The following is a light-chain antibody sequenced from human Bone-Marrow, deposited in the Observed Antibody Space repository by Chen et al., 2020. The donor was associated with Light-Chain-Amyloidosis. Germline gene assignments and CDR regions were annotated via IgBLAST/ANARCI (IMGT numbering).Light chain of an antibody. CDR2: RDT. Sequence: SYELTQPPSVSVSPGQTARITCSGDDLPTKYAYWYQQKPGQAPVLVIHRDTERPSGISERFSGSSSGTTATLTISGVEAEDEADYHSQSADSMGTYDVIFGGGTKLTVL. V-gene: IGLV3-25*03. CDR1: DLPTKY. CDR3: QSADSMGTYDVI. J-gene: IGLJ2*01.